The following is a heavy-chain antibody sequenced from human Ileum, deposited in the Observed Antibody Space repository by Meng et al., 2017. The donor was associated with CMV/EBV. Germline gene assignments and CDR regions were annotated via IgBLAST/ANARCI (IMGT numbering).Heavy chain of an antibody. CDR1: GSISSDTW. CDR3: ARKLEFWSGYPNWFDP. CDR2: IFHSGSA. D-gene: IGHD3-3*01. V-gene: IGHV4-4*02. Sequence: GSISSDTWWSWVRQPPGRGLEWIGEIFHSGSANYNTSLKSRVTISVDKSKNQFSLKLSSVTAADTAVYYCARKLEFWSGYPNWFDPWGQGTLVTVSS. J-gene: IGHJ5*02.